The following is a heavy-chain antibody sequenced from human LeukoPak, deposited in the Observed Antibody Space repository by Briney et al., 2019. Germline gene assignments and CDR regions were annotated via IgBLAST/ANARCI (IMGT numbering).Heavy chain of an antibody. CDR3: ARSGTTYYYDSGSRI. J-gene: IGHJ3*02. V-gene: IGHV3-48*04. CDR1: GFTFSSYS. D-gene: IGHD3-22*01. Sequence: GGSLRLSCETSGFTFSSYSVNWVRQAPGKGLEGVSFIRGSSSIIHYADSVKGRFTISRDNAKHSLFLQMNSLRAEDTAVYYCARSGTTYYYDSGSRIWGQGTMVTVSS. CDR2: IRGSSSII.